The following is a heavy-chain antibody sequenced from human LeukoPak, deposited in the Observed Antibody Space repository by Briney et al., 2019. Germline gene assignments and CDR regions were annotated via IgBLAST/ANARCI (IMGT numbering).Heavy chain of an antibody. CDR2: IYPGDSDT. J-gene: IGHJ4*02. CDR1: GYSFTSYW. Sequence: GASLKISCKGSGYSFTSYWTGWVRQMPGKGLGWMGVIYPGDSDTRYSPSFQGQVTISADKSISTAYLQWSSLKASDTAMYYCARLDYYDSSGYPRSTSYYFDYWGQGTLVTVSP. D-gene: IGHD3-22*01. CDR3: ARLDYYDSSGYPRSTSYYFDY. V-gene: IGHV5-51*01.